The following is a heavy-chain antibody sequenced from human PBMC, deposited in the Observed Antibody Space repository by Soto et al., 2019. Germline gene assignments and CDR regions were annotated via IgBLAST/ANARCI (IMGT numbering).Heavy chain of an antibody. CDR2: IIPILGIA. Sequence: QVQLVQSGAEVKKPGSSVKVSSKASGGTFSSYTISWVRQAPGQGLEWMGRIIPILGIANYAQKFQGRVTITADKSTSTAYMELSSLRSEDTAVYYCAMGEGAGQLDYWGQGTLVTVSS. CDR1: GGTFSSYT. CDR3: AMGEGAGQLDY. V-gene: IGHV1-69*02. D-gene: IGHD1-26*01. J-gene: IGHJ4*02.